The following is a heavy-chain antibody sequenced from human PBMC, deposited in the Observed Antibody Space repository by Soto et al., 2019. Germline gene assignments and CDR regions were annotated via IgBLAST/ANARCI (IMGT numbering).Heavy chain of an antibody. D-gene: IGHD2-2*01. CDR3: ARGRSINTTMDY. Sequence: EVQLVESGGGLVKPGGSLRLSCAASGFTFSTYSMNWVRQAPGKGLEWISSISSSGGSLSHVESVKGRFTISRDNAKNSLYLQMDSLRAEDTAVYYCARGRSINTTMDYWGQGTLVTVSS. V-gene: IGHV3-21*01. J-gene: IGHJ4*02. CDR2: ISSSGGSL. CDR1: GFTFSTYS.